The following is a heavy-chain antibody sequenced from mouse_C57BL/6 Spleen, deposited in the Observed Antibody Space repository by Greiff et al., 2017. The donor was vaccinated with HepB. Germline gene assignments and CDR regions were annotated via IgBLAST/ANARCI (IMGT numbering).Heavy chain of an antibody. CDR1: GFTFSDYG. CDR3: ARQDIYYDYTWFAY. V-gene: IGHV5-17*01. Sequence: EVKLQESGGGLVKPGGSLKLSCAASGFTFSDYGMHWVRQAPEKGLEWVAYISSGSSTIYYADTVKGRFTISRDNAKNTLFLQMTSLRSEDTAMYYCARQDIYYDYTWFAYWGQGTLVTVSA. J-gene: IGHJ3*01. D-gene: IGHD2-4*01. CDR2: ISSGSSTI.